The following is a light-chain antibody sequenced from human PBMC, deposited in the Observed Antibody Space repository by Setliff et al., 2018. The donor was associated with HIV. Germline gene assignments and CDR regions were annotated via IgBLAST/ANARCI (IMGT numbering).Light chain of an antibody. CDR3: CSYAGSSTFV. V-gene: IGLV2-23*02. J-gene: IGLJ1*01. CDR1: SSNIGSYNL. Sequence: QSALTQPASVSGSPGQSITISCTGTSSNIGSYNLVSWYQQHPGKAPKLMIYEATKRPLGVSNRFSGSKSGNTASLTISGLQAEDETDYYCCSYAGSSTFVFGTGTKGTVL. CDR2: EAT.